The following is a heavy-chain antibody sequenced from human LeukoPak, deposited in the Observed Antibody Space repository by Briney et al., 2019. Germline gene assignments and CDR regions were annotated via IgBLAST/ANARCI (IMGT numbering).Heavy chain of an antibody. CDR3: ARAPSKYDFWSGYHYYYMDV. J-gene: IGHJ6*03. CDR2: IIPILGIA. CDR1: GYTFISYG. V-gene: IGHV1-69*10. D-gene: IGHD3-3*01. Sequence: SVKVSCKAPGYTFISYGISWVRQAPGQGLEWMGRIIPILGIANYAQKFQGRVTITADKSTSTAYMELSSLRSEDTAVYYCARAPSKYDFWSGYHYYYMDVWGKGTTVTVSS.